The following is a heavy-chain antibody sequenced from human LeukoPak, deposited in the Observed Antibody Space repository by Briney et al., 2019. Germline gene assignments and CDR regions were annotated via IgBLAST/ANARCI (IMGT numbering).Heavy chain of an antibody. CDR2: FDPEDGET. D-gene: IGHD2-2*01. CDR3: ATLQGYCSSTGCYGLGY. CDR1: GYTLTELS. V-gene: IGHV1-24*01. J-gene: IGHJ4*02. Sequence: ASAKVSCKVSGYTLTELSMHWVRQAPGKGLEWMGGFDPEDGETIYAQKFQGRVTMTEDTSTDTAYMELSSLRSEDTAVYYCATLQGYCSSTGCYGLGYWGQGTLVTVSS.